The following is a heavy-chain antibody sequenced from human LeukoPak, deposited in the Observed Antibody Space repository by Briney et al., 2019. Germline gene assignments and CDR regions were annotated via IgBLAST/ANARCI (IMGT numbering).Heavy chain of an antibody. Sequence: GGSLRLSCAASGFTFSNYAMSWVRQAPGKGLEWVSALSGSGGSTYYADSVKGRFTISRDNSKNTLYLQMNSLRAEDTAVYYCAKDMTHCSSTSCYSYGCFQHWGQGTLVTVSS. J-gene: IGHJ1*01. V-gene: IGHV3-23*01. CDR1: GFTFSNYA. D-gene: IGHD2-2*01. CDR2: LSGSGGST. CDR3: AKDMTHCSSTSCYSYGCFQH.